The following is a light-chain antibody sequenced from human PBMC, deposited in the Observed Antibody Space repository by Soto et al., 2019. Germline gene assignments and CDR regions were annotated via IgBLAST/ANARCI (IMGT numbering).Light chain of an antibody. J-gene: IGLJ3*02. V-gene: IGLV1-51*01. Sequence: QSALTQPPSVSAAPGQTVTISCSGSTSNIGTYSVSWYQQLPGTAPKLLIYDNSQRPSGIPDRFSGSKSGTSATLAITGLQTGDEADYYCGTWDSSLNGGVFGGGTKLTVL. CDR1: TSNIGTYS. CDR2: DNS. CDR3: GTWDSSLNGGV.